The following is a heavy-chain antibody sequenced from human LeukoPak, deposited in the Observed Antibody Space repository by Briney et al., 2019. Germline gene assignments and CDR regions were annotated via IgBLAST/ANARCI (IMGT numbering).Heavy chain of an antibody. D-gene: IGHD4-23*01. V-gene: IGHV1-18*01. CDR1: GYTFTSYG. J-gene: IGHJ5*02. Sequence: ASVKVSCKASGYTFTSYGISLVRQALGQGLEWMGWISAYNGNTNYAQKLQGRVTMTTDTSTSTAYMELRSLRSDDTAVYYCARKYGGNNWFDPWGQGTLVTVSS. CDR3: ARKYGGNNWFDP. CDR2: ISAYNGNT.